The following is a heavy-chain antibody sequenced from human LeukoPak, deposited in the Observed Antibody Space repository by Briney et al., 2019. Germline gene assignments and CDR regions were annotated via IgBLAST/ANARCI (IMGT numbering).Heavy chain of an antibody. Sequence: GGSLRLSCAASEFTFSNYAMNWVRQASGKGLEWVSGISGGGGSTYYADSVKGRVTISRDNSKNTLYLQMDSLRAEDTALYYCAKGSGINHYHWIDPWGQGTLVTVSS. D-gene: IGHD1-14*01. CDR2: ISGGGGST. V-gene: IGHV3-23*01. J-gene: IGHJ5*02. CDR3: AKGSGINHYHWIDP. CDR1: EFTFSNYA.